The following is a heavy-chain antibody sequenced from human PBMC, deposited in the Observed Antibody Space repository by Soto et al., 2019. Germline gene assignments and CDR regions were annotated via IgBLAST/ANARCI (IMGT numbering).Heavy chain of an antibody. D-gene: IGHD3-22*01. J-gene: IGHJ4*02. V-gene: IGHV3-15*07. CDR3: SGRPKADDIRVGSLDF. CDR2: IKSFADGGTK. Sequence: EVKLVESGGGLVKPGGSLRLSCAASGYSFIDDWMSWVRQAPGKGLEWVGRIKSFADGGTKEYAAPVKGRFSISRDDSTFEVLLQMNSLQTEHTAVYYCSGRPKADDIRVGSLDFWGRGTLVNVSA. CDR1: GYSFIDDW.